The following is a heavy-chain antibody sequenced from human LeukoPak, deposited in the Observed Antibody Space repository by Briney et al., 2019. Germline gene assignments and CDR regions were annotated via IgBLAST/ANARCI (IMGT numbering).Heavy chain of an antibody. CDR2: ISSSSTYV. CDR3: AKDDCSSTSCYIGAFDI. CDR1: GFSFNTYS. J-gene: IGHJ3*02. V-gene: IGHV3-21*01. Sequence: GGSLRLSCAASGFSFNTYSMNWVRQAPGKGLEWVSSISSSSTYVYFADSVKGRFTVSRDNARNSVYLQMNSLRAEGTAVYYCAKDDCSSTSCYIGAFDIWGQGTMVTVSS. D-gene: IGHD2-2*02.